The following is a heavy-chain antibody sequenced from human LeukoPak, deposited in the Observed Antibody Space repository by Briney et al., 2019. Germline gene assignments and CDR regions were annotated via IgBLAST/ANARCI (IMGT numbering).Heavy chain of an antibody. CDR2: ISSSGSTI. CDR1: GFTFSSYE. J-gene: IGHJ4*02. D-gene: IGHD3-10*01. V-gene: IGHV3-48*03. CDR3: ARDGEIGPYFDY. Sequence: PGGSLRLSCAASGFTFSSYEMNWVRQAPGKGLEWVSYISSSGSTIYYADSVKGRFTISRDNAKNSLYLQMNSLRAEDTAVYYCARDGEIGPYFDYWGQGTLVTVSS.